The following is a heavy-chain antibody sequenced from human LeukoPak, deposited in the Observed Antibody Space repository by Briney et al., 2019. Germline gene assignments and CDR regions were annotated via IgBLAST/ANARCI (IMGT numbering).Heavy chain of an antibody. J-gene: IGHJ4*02. V-gene: IGHV6-1*01. CDR3: ARDQRGYYDSSGYYYAIFDY. CDR1: RYSVSSNSAA. CDR2: TYYRSKWYN. Sequence: SQTLSLTCAISRYSVSSNSAAWNWIRQSPSRGLEWLGRTYYRSKWYNDYAVSVKSRITINPDTSKNQFPLQLNSVTPEDTAVYYCARDQRGYYDSSGYYYAIFDYWGQGTLVTVSS. D-gene: IGHD3-22*01.